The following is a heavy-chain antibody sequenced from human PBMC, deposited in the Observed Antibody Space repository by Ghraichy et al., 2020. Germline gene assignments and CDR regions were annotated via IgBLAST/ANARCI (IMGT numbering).Heavy chain of an antibody. J-gene: IGHJ6*02. CDR1: GFSFSNHA. CDR3: AKTMASFGNDGLNV. Sequence: GGSLRLSCAASGFSFSNHAMTWVRQAPGKGLEWVSIIRGGGGGTFYADSVEGRFTISRDNSKNTLYLQMNSLRAEDTAVYYCAKTMASFGNDGLNVWGQGTTVTVSS. CDR2: IRGGGGGT. V-gene: IGHV3-23*01. D-gene: IGHD1-1*01.